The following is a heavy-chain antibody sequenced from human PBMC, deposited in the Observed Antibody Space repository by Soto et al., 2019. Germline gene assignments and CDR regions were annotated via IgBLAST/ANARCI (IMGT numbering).Heavy chain of an antibody. J-gene: IGHJ6*01. V-gene: IGHV4-30-2*01. CDR1: VGSISIGGYS. CDR3: ARGSGSRPYYYYGMDV. Sequence: PSETLSITCAVSVGSISIGGYSWSWIRQPPGKGLEWIGYIYHSGSTYYNPSLKSRVTISVDRSKNQFSLKLSSVTAADTAVYYCARGSGSRPYYYYGMDVWGQGTTVTVSS. D-gene: IGHD3-10*01. CDR2: IYHSGST.